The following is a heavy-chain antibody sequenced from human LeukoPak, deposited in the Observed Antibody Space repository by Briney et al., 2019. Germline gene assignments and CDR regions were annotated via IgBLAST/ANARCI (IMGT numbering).Heavy chain of an antibody. CDR1: GGTFSSYA. Sequence: GASVKVSCKASGGTFSSYAISWVRQAPGQGLEWMGRIIPIRGIANYAQKFQGRVTITADKSTSTAYMELSSLRSEDTAVYYCARGYSYFDYWGQGTLVTVSS. CDR2: IIPIRGIA. V-gene: IGHV1-69*04. J-gene: IGHJ4*02. CDR3: ARGYSYFDY. D-gene: IGHD1-1*01.